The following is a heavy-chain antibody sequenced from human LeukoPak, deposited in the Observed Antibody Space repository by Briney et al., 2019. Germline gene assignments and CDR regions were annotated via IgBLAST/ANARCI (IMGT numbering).Heavy chain of an antibody. Sequence: PSETLSLTCTVSGGSIGSFYWTWIRQPPGKGLEWIGYIYSSGTTNYNPSLKSRVTISVDTSKNQFSLKLSSVTAADTAVYYCARDSSGWSGGYYYYYTGVWGKGTTVTISS. CDR3: ARDSSGWSGGYYYYYTGV. J-gene: IGHJ6*03. CDR1: GGSIGSFY. CDR2: IYSSGTT. D-gene: IGHD6-19*01. V-gene: IGHV4-59*01.